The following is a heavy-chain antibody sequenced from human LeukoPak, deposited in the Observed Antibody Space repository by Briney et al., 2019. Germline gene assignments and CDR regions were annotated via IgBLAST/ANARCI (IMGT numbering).Heavy chain of an antibody. CDR3: ARIGVATDDY. D-gene: IGHD5-12*01. Sequence: GASVKVSCKASGGTFSSYAISWVRQAPGQGLEWMGRIIPILGIANYAQKFQGRGTITASKSTSTAYMELSSLRSEDTAVYYCARIGVATDDYSGQGTLVTLSS. CDR2: IIPILGIA. J-gene: IGHJ4*02. CDR1: GGTFSSYA. V-gene: IGHV1-69*04.